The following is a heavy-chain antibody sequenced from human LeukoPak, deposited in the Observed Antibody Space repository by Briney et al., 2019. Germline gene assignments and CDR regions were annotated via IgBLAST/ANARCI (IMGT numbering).Heavy chain of an antibody. CDR2: ISSSSSYI. J-gene: IGHJ5*02. Sequence: GGSLRLSCAASGFTFSIYWMSWVRQAPGKGLEWVSSISSSSSYIYYADSVKGRFTISRDNAKNSLYLQMNSLRAEDTAVYYCARGRAFGELSSWFDPWGQGTLVTVSS. V-gene: IGHV3-21*01. CDR3: ARGRAFGELSSWFDP. CDR1: GFTFSIYW. D-gene: IGHD3-10*01.